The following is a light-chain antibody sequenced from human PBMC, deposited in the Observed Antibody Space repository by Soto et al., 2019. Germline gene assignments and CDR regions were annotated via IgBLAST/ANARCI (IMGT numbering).Light chain of an antibody. J-gene: IGKJ1*01. Sequence: EIVLTQSPGTLSLSPGERATLSCRASQSVSSSYLAWYQQKPGQAPRLLIYGASSRATGIPDRFSGSGSGTDFTLTISRVEAEDFAVYYCPQYGSSLWTFGQGTKVEIK. CDR1: QSVSSSY. CDR2: GAS. V-gene: IGKV3-20*01. CDR3: PQYGSSLWT.